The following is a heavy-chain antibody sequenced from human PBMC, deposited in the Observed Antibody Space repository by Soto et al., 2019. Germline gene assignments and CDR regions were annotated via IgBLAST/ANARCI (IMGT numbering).Heavy chain of an antibody. CDR3: ARRVDYVWGSYRYSPYFDY. CDR1: GDSISSYY. CDR2: IYYSGST. V-gene: IGHV4-59*08. J-gene: IGHJ4*02. D-gene: IGHD3-16*02. Sequence: SETLSLTCIVSGDSISSYYWSWIRQPPGKGLEWIGYIYYSGSTNYNPSLKSRDTISVDTSKNQFSLKLSSVTAADTAVYYCARRVDYVWGSYRYSPYFDYWGQGTLVTVSS.